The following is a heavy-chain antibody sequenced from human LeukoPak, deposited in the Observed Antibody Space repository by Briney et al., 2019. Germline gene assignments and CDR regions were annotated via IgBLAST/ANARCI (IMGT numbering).Heavy chain of an antibody. Sequence: SETLSLTCAVYGGSFSGYYWSWIRQPPGKGLEWIGEINHSGSANYNPSLKSRVTISVDTSKNQFSLKLSSVTAADTAVYYCARGYSKLQSFDYWGLGTLVTVSS. CDR2: INHSGSA. CDR3: ARGYSKLQSFDY. V-gene: IGHV4-34*01. D-gene: IGHD5-18*01. J-gene: IGHJ4*02. CDR1: GGSFSGYY.